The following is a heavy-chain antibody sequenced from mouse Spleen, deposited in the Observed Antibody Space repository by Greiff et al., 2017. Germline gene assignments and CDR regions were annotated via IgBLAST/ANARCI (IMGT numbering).Heavy chain of an antibody. Sequence: QVQLQQSGAELARPGASVKLSCKASGYTFTSYGISWVKQRTGQGLEWIGEIYPRSGNTYYNEKFKGKATLTADKSSSTAYMELRSLTSEDSAVYFCARSGSYYRGFDYWGQGTTLTVSS. D-gene: IGHD2-12*01. V-gene: IGHV1-81*01. J-gene: IGHJ2*01. CDR1: GYTFTSYG. CDR3: ARSGSYYRGFDY. CDR2: IYPRSGNT.